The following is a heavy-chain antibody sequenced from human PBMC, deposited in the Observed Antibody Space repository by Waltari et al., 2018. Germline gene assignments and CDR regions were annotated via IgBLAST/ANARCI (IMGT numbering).Heavy chain of an antibody. V-gene: IGHV4-59*01. D-gene: IGHD3-10*01. CDR2: IYYRGST. J-gene: IGHJ4*02. CDR1: GGSISRYS. Sequence: QVQLQESGPGLVKPSETLSLTCTVSGGSISRYSWSWVRQPPGKGLECIGYIYYRGSTNYNPSLKSRVTISVDTSKNQFSLKLSSVTAADTAVYYCARGRFGELYRHFDYWGQGTLVTVSS. CDR3: ARGRFGELYRHFDY.